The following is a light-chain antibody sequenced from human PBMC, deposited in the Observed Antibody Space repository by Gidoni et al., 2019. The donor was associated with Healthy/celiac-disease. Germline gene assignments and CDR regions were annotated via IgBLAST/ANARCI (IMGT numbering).Light chain of an antibody. CDR2: KAS. J-gene: IGKJ4*01. V-gene: IGKV1-5*03. CDR3: QQYYSYSLT. CDR1: QRISSW. Sequence: DLQMTQSPSTLSASVRARVTITCRASQRISSWLAWYQQTPGKAPKLLIYKASSLEIGVPSRFSGSGSGTEFTLTISSLQPDDFATYYCQQYYSYSLTFGGGTKVEIK.